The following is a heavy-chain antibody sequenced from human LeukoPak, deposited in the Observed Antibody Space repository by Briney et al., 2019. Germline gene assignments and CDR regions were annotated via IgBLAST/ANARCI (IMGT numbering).Heavy chain of an antibody. J-gene: IGHJ4*02. V-gene: IGHV1-2*06. CDR1: GYTFTAHF. D-gene: IGHD6-6*01. CDR2: INSNNGGE. Sequence: ASVQVSCKASGYTFTAHFIHWVRQAPGQGLEWMGQINSNNGGEKYAPKFQGRVTVLRDTSINTIYLDLTSLTSDDTAVYYCAREPYSSSSDRHEKAFDYWGQGTLVTVSS. CDR3: AREPYSSSSDRHEKAFDY.